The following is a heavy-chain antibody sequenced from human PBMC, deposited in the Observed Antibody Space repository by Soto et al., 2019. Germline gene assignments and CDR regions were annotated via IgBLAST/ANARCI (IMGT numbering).Heavy chain of an antibody. CDR3: AHRRPGSWSYHKN. V-gene: IGHV2-5*01. CDR1: GLSLTNGVA. Sequence: SGPTLVNATQTVTLNCTFSGLSLTNGVAVGWLRQPPGKALEWLAVIYWHDIKRYSPSLKSRLTITKDTSINQVVLTMTNMDPVDTATYYWAHRRPGSWSYHKNWGQAMVVTVSS. CDR2: IYWHDIK. D-gene: IGHD3-10*01. J-gene: IGHJ4*02.